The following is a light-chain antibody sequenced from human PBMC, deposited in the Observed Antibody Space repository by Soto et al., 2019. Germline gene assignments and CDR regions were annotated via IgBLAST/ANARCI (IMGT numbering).Light chain of an antibody. J-gene: IGKJ5*01. V-gene: IGKV2-30*02. CDR3: MQDNQWPPVT. CDR1: QSLVHSAGITY. CDR2: KVS. Sequence: DVVVTQSPLSLPVTLGQSASISCRSTQSLVHSAGITYLSWFQQRPGQSPRRLIYKVSNRDSGGPDRFSGSGSGADFTLKISRVEAADVGGYYCMQDNQWPPVTFGQGTQLEIK.